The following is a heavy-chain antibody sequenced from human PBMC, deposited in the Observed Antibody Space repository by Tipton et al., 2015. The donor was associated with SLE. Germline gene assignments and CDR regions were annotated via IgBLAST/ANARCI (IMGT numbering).Heavy chain of an antibody. D-gene: IGHD1-1*01. J-gene: IGHJ5*02. CDR1: GDPITNFY. V-gene: IGHV4-59*01. CDR2: IYHTGST. CDR3: ARDRFGYNFIDP. Sequence: TLSLTCTVSGDPITNFYWGWIRQPPGKGPECIGYIYHTGSTRLNPSLESRVTMSVDTSKNQFSLKLSSVTAADTAIYYCARDRFGYNFIDPWGQGTLVTVSS.